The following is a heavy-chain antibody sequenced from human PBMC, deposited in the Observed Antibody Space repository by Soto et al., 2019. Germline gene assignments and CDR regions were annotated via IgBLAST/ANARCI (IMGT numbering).Heavy chain of an antibody. CDR3: ARVHYSPYYYYYGMDV. J-gene: IGHJ6*02. D-gene: IGHD4-4*01. CDR2: IYYSGST. Sequence: SETLSLTCTVSGGSVSSGSYYWSWIRQPPGKGLEWIGYIYYSGSTNYNPSLKSRVTISVDTSKNQFSLKLSSVTAADTAVYYCARVHYSPYYYYYGMDVWGQGTTVTVSS. CDR1: GGSVSSGSYY. V-gene: IGHV4-61*01.